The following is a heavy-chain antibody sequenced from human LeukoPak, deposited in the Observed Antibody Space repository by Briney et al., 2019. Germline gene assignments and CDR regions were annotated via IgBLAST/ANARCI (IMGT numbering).Heavy chain of an antibody. D-gene: IGHD2-21*02. Sequence: GGSPRLSCAASGFTFRSYGMHWVRQAPGKGLEWVAVIWFDGSKEYYADSAKGRFTISRDNPKNTVYLQMNSLRVEDTAVYYCARVVGVTEGWGYFDYWGQGALVTVSS. V-gene: IGHV3-33*01. J-gene: IGHJ4*02. CDR3: ARVVGVTEGWGYFDY. CDR2: IWFDGSKE. CDR1: GFTFRSYG.